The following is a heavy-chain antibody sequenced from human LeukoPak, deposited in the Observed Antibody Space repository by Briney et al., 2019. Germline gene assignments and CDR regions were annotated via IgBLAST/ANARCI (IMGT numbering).Heavy chain of an antibody. V-gene: IGHV3-69-1*01. CDR1: GFTFSSYA. CDR3: ASEVYYYDSSGYAHFDY. D-gene: IGHD3-22*01. J-gene: IGHJ4*02. CDR2: VGTSADT. Sequence: PGGSLRLSCLASGFTFSSYAMDWVGQAPGQGLQWVSAVGTSADTYYADSVKGRFTISRDNAKNSLYLQMNSLRAEDTAVYYCASEVYYYDSSGYAHFDYWGQGTLVTVSS.